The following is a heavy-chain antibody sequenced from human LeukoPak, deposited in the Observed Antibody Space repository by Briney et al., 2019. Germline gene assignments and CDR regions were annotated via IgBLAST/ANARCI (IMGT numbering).Heavy chain of an antibody. CDR2: ISGSGGST. CDR1: GFTFSSYA. J-gene: IGHJ3*02. Sequence: GGSLRLSCAASGFTFSSYAMSWVRQAPGKGLEWVSAISGSGGSTYYADSVKGRFAIFSDNSKNTLYLQMNGLSHEDTAIYYCARRGGSSGWGAFDIWGQGTVVTVSS. V-gene: IGHV3-23*01. D-gene: IGHD2-15*01. CDR3: ARRGGSSGWGAFDI.